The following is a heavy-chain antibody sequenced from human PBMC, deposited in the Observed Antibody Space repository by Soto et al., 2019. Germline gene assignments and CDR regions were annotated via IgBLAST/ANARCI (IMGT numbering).Heavy chain of an antibody. CDR3: ARGVTPIDY. Sequence: QVQLVQSGAEVKKPGASVKVSCKTSGYTFTNFGLSWVRQAPGQGLEWMGWISAYNGNTNYAQNFQGIVTMTTDTSTSTAYRELRSLRSDDPAVYYCARGVTPIDYWGQGTLVTFAS. D-gene: IGHD2-21*02. J-gene: IGHJ4*02. CDR2: ISAYNGNT. V-gene: IGHV1-18*01. CDR1: GYTFTNFG.